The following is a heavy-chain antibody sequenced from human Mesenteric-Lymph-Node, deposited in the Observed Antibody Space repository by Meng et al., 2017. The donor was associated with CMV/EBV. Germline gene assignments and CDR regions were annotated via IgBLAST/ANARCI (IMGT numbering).Heavy chain of an antibody. Sequence: SGPTLVKPTQTFTLTCTFSGFLLSTSGMRVSWIRQPPGKALEWLARIDWDDDKFYSTSLKTRLTISKDTSKNQVVLTMTNMDPVDTATYYCARIRYSGSYFDYWGQGTLVTVSS. D-gene: IGHD1-26*01. CDR3: ARIRYSGSYFDY. CDR1: GFLLSTSGMR. J-gene: IGHJ4*02. V-gene: IGHV2-70D*14. CDR2: IDWDDDK.